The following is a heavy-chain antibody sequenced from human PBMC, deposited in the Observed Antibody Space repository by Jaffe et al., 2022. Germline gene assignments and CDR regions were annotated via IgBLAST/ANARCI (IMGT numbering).Heavy chain of an antibody. CDR3: ARDPYYYDSSGLSINDAFDI. J-gene: IGHJ3*02. D-gene: IGHD3-22*01. CDR2: INSDGSST. CDR1: GFTFSSYW. V-gene: IGHV3-74*01. Sequence: EVQLVESGGGLVQPGGSLRLSCAASGFTFSSYWMHWVRQAPGKGLVWVSRINSDGSSTSYADSVKGRFTISRDNAKNTLYLQMNSLRAEDTAVYYCARDPYYYDSSGLSINDAFDIWGQGTMVTVSS.